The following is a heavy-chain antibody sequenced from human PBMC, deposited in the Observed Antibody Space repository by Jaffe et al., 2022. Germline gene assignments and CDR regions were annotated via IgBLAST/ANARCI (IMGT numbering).Heavy chain of an antibody. CDR2: IRYDGSDK. D-gene: IGHD2-8*01. V-gene: IGHV3-30*02. Sequence: QVQLVESGGGVVQPGGSLRLSCAASRFTFSSYGMHWVRQAPGKGLEWVAFIRYDGSDKYYADSVKGRFTISRDNSKNTLYLQMNSLIAEDTAVYYCAKWLGLGVQEPFDYWGQGTLVIVSS. J-gene: IGHJ4*02. CDR3: AKWLGLGVQEPFDY. CDR1: RFTFSSYG.